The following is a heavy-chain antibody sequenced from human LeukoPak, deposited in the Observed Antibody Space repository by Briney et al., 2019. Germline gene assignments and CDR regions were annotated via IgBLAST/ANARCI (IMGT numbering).Heavy chain of an antibody. Sequence: GGSLRLSCAASGFTFSSYSMNWVRQAPGKGLEWVSSMISSSSYIYYADSVKGRFTISRDNAKNSLYLQMNSLRAEDTAVYYCARSITIFGVVIIEEYYFDYWGQGTLVTVSS. CDR1: GFTFSSYS. J-gene: IGHJ4*02. D-gene: IGHD3-3*01. CDR2: MISSSSYI. CDR3: ARSITIFGVVIIEEYYFDY. V-gene: IGHV3-21*01.